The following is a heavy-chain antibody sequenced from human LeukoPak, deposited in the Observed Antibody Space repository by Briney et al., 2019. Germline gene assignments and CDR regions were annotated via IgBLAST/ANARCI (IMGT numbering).Heavy chain of an antibody. J-gene: IGHJ4*02. CDR1: GFTFLNYW. V-gene: IGHV3-7*01. Sequence: GGSLRLSCAASGFTFLNYWMSWVRQAPGKGLEWVANIKQDGSEKYYVDSVKGRFTISRDNAKNSLYLQMNSLRAEDTAVYYCASGELLSMGLDYWGQGTLVTVSS. CDR2: IKQDGSEK. CDR3: ASGELLSMGLDY. D-gene: IGHD3-10*01.